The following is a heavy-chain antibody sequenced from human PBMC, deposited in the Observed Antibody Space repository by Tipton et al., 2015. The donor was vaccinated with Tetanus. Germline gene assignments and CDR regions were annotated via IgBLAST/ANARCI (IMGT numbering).Heavy chain of an antibody. CDR2: INSNNGGT. Sequence: QLVQSGAEVKKPGASVKVSCKASGYTFTGYYIHWLRQAPGQGLEWMGCINSNNGGTNYAQKFQGSVTMTRDTSISTAYMELSRLRSDDTAVYYCARELGGSGFPDYWGRGTLVSVSS. CDR1: GYTFTGYY. D-gene: IGHD3-10*01. CDR3: ARELGGSGFPDY. V-gene: IGHV1-2*02. J-gene: IGHJ4*02.